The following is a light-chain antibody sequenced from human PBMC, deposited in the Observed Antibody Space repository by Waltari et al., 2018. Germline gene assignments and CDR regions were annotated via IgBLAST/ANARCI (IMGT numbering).Light chain of an antibody. J-gene: IGKJ2*01. V-gene: IGKV3-20*01. Sequence: ETVLTQSPGTRSLSPGERATLSCRASQSVSTNFLAWYQQKAGQAPRLLIYGASRRATGIPDRFSGSGSGTDFTLMISRLEPEDFAVYYCQQYGASPYTFGQGTKLEIK. CDR3: QQYGASPYT. CDR1: QSVSTNF. CDR2: GAS.